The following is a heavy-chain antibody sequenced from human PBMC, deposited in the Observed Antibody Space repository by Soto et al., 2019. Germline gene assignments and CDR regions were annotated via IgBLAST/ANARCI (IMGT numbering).Heavy chain of an antibody. V-gene: IGHV3-23*01. CDR1: GFTFSSYA. J-gene: IGHJ4*02. CDR3: AKTRPVYSSKGYYFDY. Sequence: PGGSLRLSCAASGFTFSSYAMSWVRQAPGKGLEWVSAISGSGGSTYYADSVKGRFTISRDNSKNTLYLQMNSLRAEDTAVYYCAKTRPVYSSKGYYFDYWGQGTLVTVSS. CDR2: ISGSGGST. D-gene: IGHD6-13*01.